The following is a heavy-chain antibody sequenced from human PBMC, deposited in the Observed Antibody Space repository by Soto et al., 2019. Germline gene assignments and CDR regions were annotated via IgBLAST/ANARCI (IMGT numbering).Heavy chain of an antibody. D-gene: IGHD1-20*01. V-gene: IGHV3-15*01. CDR1: GFTLSNAW. J-gene: IGHJ4*02. CDR3: APNWNVDY. Sequence: EVQLVESGGGLVKPGGSLRLSCAASGFTLSNAWVSWVRQAPGKGLEWVGRIKNKIEGGTTDYAAPVKGRFSISRDDSKNMLYLQMNSLITADTAVYDCAPNWNVDYWGQGTLVTVSS. CDR2: IKNKIEGGTT.